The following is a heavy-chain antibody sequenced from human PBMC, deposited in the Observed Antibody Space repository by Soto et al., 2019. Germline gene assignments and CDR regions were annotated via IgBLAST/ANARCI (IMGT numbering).Heavy chain of an antibody. CDR1: GGFVSSGTYY. CDR2: MSHSGGT. D-gene: IGHD1-1*01. Sequence: QVQLQQWGAGLLKPSETLSLTCAVYGGFVSSGTYYWSWIRQPPGKGLEWIGEMSHSGGTHFNPSLKRRVTLSVDTSKHQFSLKMSSVTAADTALYYCARGERGTVTTVVDYVDIWGPGTMVTVSS. V-gene: IGHV4-34*01. J-gene: IGHJ3*02. CDR3: ARGERGTVTTVVDYVDI.